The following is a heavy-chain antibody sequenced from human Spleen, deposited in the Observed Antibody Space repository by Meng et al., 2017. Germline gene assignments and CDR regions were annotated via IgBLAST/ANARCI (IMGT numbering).Heavy chain of an antibody. D-gene: IGHD6-19*01. Sequence: QGQLHGSGPGPGVPPGPLSLTSTVSRGSARSISYDWSWIRQPPGWGLEWIGDISYSGSTRYNSSLMSRVTISVDTSKNQFYLKLSSVTAADTAVYYCASQEESGWYAYPGYWGQGTLVTVSS. J-gene: IGHJ4*02. V-gene: IGHV4-61*01. CDR1: RGSARSISYD. CDR3: ASQEESGWYAYPGY. CDR2: ISYSGST.